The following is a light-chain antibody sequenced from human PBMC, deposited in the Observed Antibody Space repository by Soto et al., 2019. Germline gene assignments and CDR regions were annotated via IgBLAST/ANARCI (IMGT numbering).Light chain of an antibody. CDR2: GAS. Sequence: EIVLTQSPGTLSLSPGERATLSCRASQSVSNSYLAWYQQKPGQAPRLLMYGASNRATGIPDRFSGSGSGTDFTLTISSLQPEDFASYYCQQSYSAPITFGQGTRLEIK. J-gene: IGKJ5*01. CDR3: QQSYSAPIT. CDR1: QSVSNSY. V-gene: IGKV3-20*01.